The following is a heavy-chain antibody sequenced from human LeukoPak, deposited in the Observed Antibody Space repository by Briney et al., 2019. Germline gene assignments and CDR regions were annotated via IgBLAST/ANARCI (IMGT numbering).Heavy chain of an antibody. CDR1: GGSISSYY. Sequence: SETLSLTCTVSGGSISSYYWSWIRQPPGKGLEWIGYIYYSGSTNYNPSLKSRVTISVDTSKNQFSLKLSSVTAADTAVYYCARVISRSSGWYKGDYYYYGMDVWGQGTTVTVSS. CDR3: ARVISRSSGWYKGDYYYYGMDV. CDR2: IYYSGST. D-gene: IGHD6-19*01. V-gene: IGHV4-59*01. J-gene: IGHJ6*02.